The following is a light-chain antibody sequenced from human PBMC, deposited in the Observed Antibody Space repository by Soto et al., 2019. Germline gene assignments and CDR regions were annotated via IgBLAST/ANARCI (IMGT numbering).Light chain of an antibody. CDR2: GAS. J-gene: IGKJ5*01. Sequence: IVCTRVACGLSLSPGGSATLSCRASQSVSSSYLAWYQHPPGQARRLLIYGASRRATGIPDRFSGIGSGADFTLTTGSLEPEDFAEYYCPQYGISPPVPSAQGTRLDIK. CDR1: QSVSSSY. CDR3: PQYGISPPVP. V-gene: IGKV3-20*01.